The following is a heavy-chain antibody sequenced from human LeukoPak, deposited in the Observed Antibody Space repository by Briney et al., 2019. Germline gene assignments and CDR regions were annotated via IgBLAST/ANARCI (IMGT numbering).Heavy chain of an antibody. CDR2: INHSGST. Sequence: PSETLSLTCAVYGGSFSGYYWSWIRQPPGEGLEWIGEINHSGSTNYNPSLKSRVTISVDTSKNQFSLKLSSVTAADTAVYYCASRFGYPTRRDYWGQGTLVTVSS. CDR3: ASRFGYPTRRDY. J-gene: IGHJ4*02. V-gene: IGHV4-34*01. D-gene: IGHD3-10*01. CDR1: GGSFSGYY.